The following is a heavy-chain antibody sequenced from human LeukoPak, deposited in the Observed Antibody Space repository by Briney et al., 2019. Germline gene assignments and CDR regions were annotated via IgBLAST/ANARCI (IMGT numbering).Heavy chain of an antibody. V-gene: IGHV3-23*01. CDR3: AKGAYDYIEIAYFDY. CDR1: GFGFNNYA. J-gene: IGHJ4*02. Sequence: PGGSLRLSCVASGFGFNNYAMNWVRQAPGKGLEWVSLIIGSSGSTFYADSVKGRFTISRDKSKNTLYLQMNSLRADDTAVYYCAKGAYDYIEIAYFDYWGQGSLVTVSS. D-gene: IGHD5-12*01. CDR2: IIGSSGST.